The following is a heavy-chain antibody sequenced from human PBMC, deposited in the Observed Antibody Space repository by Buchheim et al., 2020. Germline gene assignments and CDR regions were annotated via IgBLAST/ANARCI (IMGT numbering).Heavy chain of an antibody. J-gene: IGHJ4*02. Sequence: EVQLVESGGDLVQPGGSLRLSCASSGFTFNIFSMNWVRQAPGKGLEWVSYFSPSGVPLYYTDSVKGRFTISRANAKNALYLQMNNLRAEDTAVYYCARETDYFDYWGQGAL. CDR3: ARETDYFDY. V-gene: IGHV3-48*01. CDR1: GFTFNIFS. CDR2: FSPSGVPL.